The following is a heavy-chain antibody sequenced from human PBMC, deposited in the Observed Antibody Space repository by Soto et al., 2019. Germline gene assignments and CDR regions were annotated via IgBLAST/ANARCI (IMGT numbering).Heavy chain of an antibody. J-gene: IGHJ6*02. CDR2: INPNSGGT. V-gene: IGHV1-2*04. CDR1: GYTFTGYY. Sequence: QVQLVQSGAEVKKPWASVKVSCKASGYTFTGYYMHWVRQAPGQGLEWMGWINPNSGGTNYAQKFQGWVSMTRDTSISTAYMELSRLRSDDTAVYYCARDGNWERNYGMDVRGQGTTVTVSS. D-gene: IGHD1-1*01. CDR3: ARDGNWERNYGMDV.